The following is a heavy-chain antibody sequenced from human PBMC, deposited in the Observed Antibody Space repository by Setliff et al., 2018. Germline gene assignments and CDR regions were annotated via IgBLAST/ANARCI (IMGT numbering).Heavy chain of an antibody. D-gene: IGHD2-2*01. V-gene: IGHV1-18*01. CDR2: ISGYNGYT. CDR1: GYNFITFG. CDR3: VRDRAAIVVGPPTAAFDI. J-gene: IGHJ3*02. Sequence: GASVKVSCKTSGYNFITFGVNWVRQVPGQGLEWMGWISGYNGYTVYAQKLQGRVTLTTDTSTGTAYMEVRSLRSDDTAQYYCVRDRAAIVVGPPTAAFDIWGQGTMVTVSS.